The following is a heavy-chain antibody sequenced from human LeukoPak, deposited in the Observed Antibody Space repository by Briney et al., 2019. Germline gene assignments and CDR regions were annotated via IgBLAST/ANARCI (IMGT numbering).Heavy chain of an antibody. D-gene: IGHD3-22*01. CDR1: GGSISSYY. Sequence: PSETLSLTCTVSGGSISSYYWSWIRQPAGKGLEWIGRIYTSGSTNYNPSLKSRVTMSVDTSKNQFSLKLSSVTAADTAVYYCARVRVHYYDSSGQGFTDAFDIWGQGTMVTVSS. V-gene: IGHV4-4*07. CDR2: IYTSGST. CDR3: ARVRVHYYDSSGQGFTDAFDI. J-gene: IGHJ3*02.